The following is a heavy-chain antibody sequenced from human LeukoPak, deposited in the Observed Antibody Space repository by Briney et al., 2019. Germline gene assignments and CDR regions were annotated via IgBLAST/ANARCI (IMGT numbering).Heavy chain of an antibody. Sequence: ASVKVSCKASGYTFTNYAMHWLRQAPGQRLEWVGWINTGNGNTKYSQKFQGRVTITRDTSASTAYMELSSLRSEDTAVYYCARAAAYCGGDCYSAWFDPWGQGTLVTVSS. CDR3: ARAAAYCGGDCYSAWFDP. CDR2: INTGNGNT. CDR1: GYTFTNYA. J-gene: IGHJ5*02. V-gene: IGHV1-3*04. D-gene: IGHD2-21*02.